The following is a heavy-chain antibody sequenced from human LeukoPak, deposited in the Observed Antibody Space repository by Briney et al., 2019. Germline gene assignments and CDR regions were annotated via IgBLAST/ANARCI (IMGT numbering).Heavy chain of an antibody. CDR2: ISYDGKYE. D-gene: IGHD1-26*01. CDR1: GFTFSNYG. J-gene: IGHJ4*02. Sequence: GRSLRLSCAASGFTFSNYGMHWVRQAPGKGLEWVAVISYDGKYEYYAGSVKGRFSISRDNSKNTLYVQMSRLRAEDTAVYYCAKGDSGSYFYIGIDYWGQGTPVTVSS. CDR3: AKGDSGSYFYIGIDY. V-gene: IGHV3-30*18.